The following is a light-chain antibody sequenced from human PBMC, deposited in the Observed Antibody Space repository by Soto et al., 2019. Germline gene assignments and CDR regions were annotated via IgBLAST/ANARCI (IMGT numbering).Light chain of an antibody. J-gene: IGLJ2*01. CDR2: EVS. V-gene: IGLV2-14*01. CDR1: SSDVGGYNY. Sequence: QSALTQPASVSGSPGQSITISCTGTSSDVGGYNYVSWYQQHPGKAPKLMIYEVSNRPSGVSNRFSGSKSGITASLTISGLQAEDEADYYCSSYTSSSTLEVVFGGGTKLTVL. CDR3: SSYTSSSTLEVV.